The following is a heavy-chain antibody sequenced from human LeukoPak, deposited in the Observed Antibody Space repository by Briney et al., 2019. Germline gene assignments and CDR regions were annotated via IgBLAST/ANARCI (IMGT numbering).Heavy chain of an antibody. D-gene: IGHD3-9*01. CDR3: ARAPYYDILTHDAFDI. CDR1: GGSISSGDYY. J-gene: IGHJ3*02. CDR2: IYYSGST. Sequence: SETLSLTCTVSGGSISSGDYYWGWIRQPPGKGLEWIGYIYYSGSTYYDPSLKSRVTISVDTSKNQFSLKLSSVTVADTAVYYCARAPYYDILTHDAFDIWGQGTMVTVSS. V-gene: IGHV4-30-4*01.